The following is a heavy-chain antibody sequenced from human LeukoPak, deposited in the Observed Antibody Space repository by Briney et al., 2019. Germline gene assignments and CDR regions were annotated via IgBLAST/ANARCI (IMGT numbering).Heavy chain of an antibody. CDR3: ARQAQQWLETSSYYYMDV. CDR2: IYYSGST. V-gene: IGHV4-39*07. J-gene: IGHJ6*03. CDR1: GGSISSSSYY. D-gene: IGHD6-19*01. Sequence: SETLSLTCTVSGGSISSSSYYWGWIRQPPGKGLEWIGSIYYSGSTYYNPSLKRRVTISVDTSKNQFSLKLSSVTAADTAVYYCARQAQQWLETSSYYYMDVWGKGTTVTISS.